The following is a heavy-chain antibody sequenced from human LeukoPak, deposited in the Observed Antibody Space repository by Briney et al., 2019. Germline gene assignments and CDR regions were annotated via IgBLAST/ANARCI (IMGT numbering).Heavy chain of an antibody. D-gene: IGHD4-17*01. CDR2: IYSGGST. J-gene: IGHJ4*02. CDR3: AREEYGDYVGYFDY. V-gene: IGHV3-66*02. Sequence: GGSLRLSCAASGFTVSSNYMSWVRQAPGKGLEWVSVIYSGGSTYYADSVKGRFTISRDNSKNTLYLQMNSLRAEDTAVHYCAREEYGDYVGYFDYWGQGTLVTVSS. CDR1: GFTVSSNY.